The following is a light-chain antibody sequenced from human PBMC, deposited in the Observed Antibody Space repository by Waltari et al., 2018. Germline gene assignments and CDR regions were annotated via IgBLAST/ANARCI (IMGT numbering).Light chain of an antibody. CDR2: GGS. Sequence: EIVLTQSPGTLSLSPGERATLSCRASQSLSSSYLAWYQQKPGQAPRLLSYGGSNRATGIPDRVSGSASGADFTLTINRLEPEDSAVYYCQQYGLSIFTFGPGTKVDIK. V-gene: IGKV3-20*01. CDR3: QQYGLSIFT. J-gene: IGKJ3*01. CDR1: QSLSSSY.